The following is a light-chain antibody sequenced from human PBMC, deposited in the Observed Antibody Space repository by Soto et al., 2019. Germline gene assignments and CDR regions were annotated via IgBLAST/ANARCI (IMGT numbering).Light chain of an antibody. CDR3: QQYGDSPT. J-gene: IGKJ1*01. CDR2: DAS. CDR1: QSVSRH. Sequence: EIVLTQSPATLSLSPGERATLSCRASQSVSRHLAWYQQKPGQAPRLLIYDASNRATGIPARFSGSGSGTDFTLTISSLEPEDFAVFYCQQYGDSPTFGQGTKVEIK. V-gene: IGKV3-11*01.